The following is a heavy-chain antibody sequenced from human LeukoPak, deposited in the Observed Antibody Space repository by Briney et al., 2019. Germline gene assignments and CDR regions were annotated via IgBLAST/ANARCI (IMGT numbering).Heavy chain of an antibody. Sequence: GGSPRLSCAASGFTFSNYGMNWVRQAPGKGLEWVSVIYSGGSTYYADSVKGRFTISRDNSKNMLYLQMNSLRAEDTAVYYCARHDWFDPWGQGTLVTVSS. CDR3: ARHDWFDP. V-gene: IGHV3-66*04. J-gene: IGHJ5*02. CDR1: GFTFSNYG. CDR2: IYSGGST.